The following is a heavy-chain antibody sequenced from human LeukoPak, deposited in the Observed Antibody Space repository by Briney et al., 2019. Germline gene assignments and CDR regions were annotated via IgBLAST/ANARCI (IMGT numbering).Heavy chain of an antibody. CDR3: PRHSSTSSY. V-gene: IGHV3-7*01. CDR1: GFTFSSYW. J-gene: IGHJ4*02. CDR2: IKQDGSEK. D-gene: IGHD6-6*01. Sequence: GGSLRLSCAASGFTFSSYWMSWVRQAPGKGLEWVANIKQDGSEKYYVDSVKGRGSISRDNAKNSLYLQMNSMRAEDTTVYYCPRHSSTSSYWGQATLATVPS.